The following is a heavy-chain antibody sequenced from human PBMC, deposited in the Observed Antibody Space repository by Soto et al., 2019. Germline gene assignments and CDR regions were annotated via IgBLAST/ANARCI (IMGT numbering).Heavy chain of an antibody. D-gene: IGHD2-21*02. V-gene: IGHV4-59*01. J-gene: IGHJ4*02. Sequence: SSETLSLTCTVSGGSISTYDWSWSRQSPGKGLEWIGCIYHTGSTKYNPSLKSRVTISVDTSKNQFSLKLSSVTAADTAVYYCARVVTATSHYFDYWGQGALVTVSS. CDR1: GGSISTYD. CDR3: ARVVTATSHYFDY. CDR2: IYHTGST.